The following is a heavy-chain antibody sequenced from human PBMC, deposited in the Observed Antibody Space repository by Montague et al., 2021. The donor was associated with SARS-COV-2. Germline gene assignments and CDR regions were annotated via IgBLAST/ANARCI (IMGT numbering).Heavy chain of an antibody. J-gene: IGHJ4*02. CDR1: GDSVSNGRYF. V-gene: IGHV4-61*01. D-gene: IGHD2-21*01. Sequence: SETLSLTCTVSGDSVSNGRYFWAWVRQPPGKGLEWIGYIFYFGDVSYNPSLRSRVTKSFDTSNNQFSLRLSSVTAADTAMYYCARVVNYLGFYWSQGTLVTVSS. CDR3: ARVVNYLGFY. CDR2: IFYFGDV.